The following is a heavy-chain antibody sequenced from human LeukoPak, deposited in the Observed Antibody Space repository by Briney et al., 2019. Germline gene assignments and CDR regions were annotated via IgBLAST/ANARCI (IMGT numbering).Heavy chain of an antibody. Sequence: GGSLRLSCAASGFTVSSSYMSWVRQAPGKGLECVSVIGNDGRTYYANSVKGRFTISRDIPQNMVYLQVNSLRDDDTAVYYCARDDTSGGYYEFGYWGQGALLIVSS. V-gene: IGHV3-53*01. J-gene: IGHJ4*02. D-gene: IGHD6-19*01. CDR1: GFTVSSSY. CDR2: IGNDGRT. CDR3: ARDDTSGGYYEFGY.